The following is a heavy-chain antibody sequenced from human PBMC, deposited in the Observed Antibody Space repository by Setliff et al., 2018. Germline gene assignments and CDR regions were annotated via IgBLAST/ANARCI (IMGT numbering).Heavy chain of an antibody. D-gene: IGHD5-12*01. V-gene: IGHV1-69*05. CDR1: GGTFSSYG. Sequence: SVKVSCKASGGTFSSYGISWVRQAPGQGLEWVGGTIPMFGTTNYARKFQGRVTIITDESTSTAYMQLSSLGSEDTAVYYCARERGDIVSTTSYYYYMDVWGKGTTVTVSS. CDR2: TIPMFGTT. CDR3: ARERGDIVSTTSYYYYMDV. J-gene: IGHJ6*03.